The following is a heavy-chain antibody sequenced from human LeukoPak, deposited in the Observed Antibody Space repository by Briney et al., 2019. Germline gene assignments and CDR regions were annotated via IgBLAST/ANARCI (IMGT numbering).Heavy chain of an antibody. CDR1: GGTFSSYA. J-gene: IGHJ5*02. Sequence: ASVKVSCKASGGTFSSYAISWVRQAPGQGLEWMGRIIPIFGIANYAQKFQGRVTITADKSTSTAYMELSSLRSEDTAVYYCARGPITMIDVGADWFDPWSQGTLVTVSS. CDR3: ARGPITMIDVGADWFDP. CDR2: IIPIFGIA. V-gene: IGHV1-69*04. D-gene: IGHD3-22*01.